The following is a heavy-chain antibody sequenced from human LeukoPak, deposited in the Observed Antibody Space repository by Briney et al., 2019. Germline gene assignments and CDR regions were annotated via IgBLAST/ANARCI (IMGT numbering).Heavy chain of an antibody. Sequence: ASVKVSCKASGGTFSSYAISWVRQAPGQGLEWMGGIIPIFGTANYAQKFQGRVTMTEDTSTDTAYMELSSLRSEDTAVYYCATGDIVVVPAAIRGYFQHWGQGTLVTVSS. CDR1: GGTFSSYA. CDR2: IIPIFGTA. D-gene: IGHD2-2*02. V-gene: IGHV1-69*06. J-gene: IGHJ1*01. CDR3: ATGDIVVVPAAIRGYFQH.